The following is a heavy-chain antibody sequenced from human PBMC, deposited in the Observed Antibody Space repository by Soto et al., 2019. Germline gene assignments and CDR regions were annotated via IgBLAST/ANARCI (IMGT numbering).Heavy chain of an antibody. CDR2: ISGYNGNT. CDR3: AREGPAPYSYYGMDV. CDR1: GYSFTTYG. Sequence: QVQLVQSRGEVKKPGASVKVSCKTSGYSFTTYGISWVRQAPGQGLEWMGWISGYNGNTNYPQKLQGRVTMTTDTSTSPAYMELRSLRSDDTAVYYCAREGPAPYSYYGMDVWGQGSTVTVSS. V-gene: IGHV1-18*01. J-gene: IGHJ6*02.